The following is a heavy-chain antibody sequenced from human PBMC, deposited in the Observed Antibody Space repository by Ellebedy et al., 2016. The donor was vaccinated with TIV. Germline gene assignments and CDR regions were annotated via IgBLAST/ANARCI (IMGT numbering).Heavy chain of an antibody. Sequence: GESLKISCAASGVTFSSYAMSWVRQGPGKGLEWVSAISGSGGSTYYADSVKGRFTISRDNSKNTLYLQLNSLRAKDTAVYYCSRHTDYALDYWGQGALVTVSS. D-gene: IGHD4-17*01. CDR2: ISGSGGST. CDR1: GVTFSSYA. CDR3: SRHTDYALDY. J-gene: IGHJ4*02. V-gene: IGHV3-23*01.